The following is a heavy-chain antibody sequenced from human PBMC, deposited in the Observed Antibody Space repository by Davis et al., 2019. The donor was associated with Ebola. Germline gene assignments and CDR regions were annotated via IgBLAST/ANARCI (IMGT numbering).Heavy chain of an antibody. CDR2: INHGGST. Sequence: SETLSLTCAVYGGSFSGYYWSWIRQPPGKGLEWIGEINHGGSTNYNPSLKSRVTISVDTSKNQFSLKLSSVTAADTAVYYCARGTIFGVVRYYYYGMDVWGQGTTVTVSS. CDR1: GGSFSGYY. D-gene: IGHD3-3*01. V-gene: IGHV4-34*01. CDR3: ARGTIFGVVRYYYYGMDV. J-gene: IGHJ6*02.